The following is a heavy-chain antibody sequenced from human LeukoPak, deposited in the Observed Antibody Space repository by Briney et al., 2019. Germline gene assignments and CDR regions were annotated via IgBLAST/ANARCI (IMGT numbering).Heavy chain of an antibody. Sequence: GGSLRLSCAASGFTFSSYEMNWVRQAPGKGLEWVSYISSSGSTIYYADSVKGRFTISRDNAKNSLYLQMNSLRAEDTAVYYCARSVVVVAATSGLDYWGQGTLVAVSS. CDR1: GFTFSSYE. CDR2: ISSSGSTI. V-gene: IGHV3-48*03. J-gene: IGHJ4*02. D-gene: IGHD2-15*01. CDR3: ARSVVVVAATSGLDY.